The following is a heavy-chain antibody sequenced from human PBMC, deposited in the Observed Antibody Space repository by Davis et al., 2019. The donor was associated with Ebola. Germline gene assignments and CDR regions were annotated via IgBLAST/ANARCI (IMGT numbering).Heavy chain of an antibody. J-gene: IGHJ4*02. CDR3: ARVSYDSSGYYLQYYFDY. Sequence: AASVKVSCKASGYTFTSYGISWVRQAPGQGLEWMGWISAYNGNTNYAQKFQGRVTITADKSTSTAYMELSSLRSEDTAVYYCARVSYDSSGYYLQYYFDYWGQGTLVTVSS. V-gene: IGHV1-18*01. CDR2: ISAYNGNT. D-gene: IGHD3-22*01. CDR1: GYTFTSYG.